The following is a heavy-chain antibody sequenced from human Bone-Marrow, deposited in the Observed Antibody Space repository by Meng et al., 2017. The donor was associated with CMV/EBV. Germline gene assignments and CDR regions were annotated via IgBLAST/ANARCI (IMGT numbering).Heavy chain of an antibody. V-gene: IGHV3-11*01. J-gene: IGHJ4*02. Sequence: GESLKISCAASGFPYSDYYMSWIRQAPGKGLEWVSYISSSGSNIFYADSVKGRFTLSRDNAKNSLYLQMNNLRAEDTAVYYCAKDEGGSYNHFFDYWGQGTRVTGSS. CDR2: ISSSGSNI. CDR1: GFPYSDYY. CDR3: AKDEGGSYNHFFDY. D-gene: IGHD1-26*01.